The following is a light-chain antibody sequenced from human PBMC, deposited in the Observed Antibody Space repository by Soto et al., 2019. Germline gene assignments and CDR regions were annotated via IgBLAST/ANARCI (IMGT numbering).Light chain of an antibody. Sequence: SYELTQPPSVSVAPGQTARITCGGDKIGSKSVHWYQQKPGQAPALVVYEDSDRPSGIPERFSGSNSGNTATLTISRVEAGDEADYYCQVWDRTSQHVVFGGGTQLTVL. CDR3: QVWDRTSQHVV. J-gene: IGLJ2*01. CDR2: EDS. CDR1: KIGSKS. V-gene: IGLV3-21*02.